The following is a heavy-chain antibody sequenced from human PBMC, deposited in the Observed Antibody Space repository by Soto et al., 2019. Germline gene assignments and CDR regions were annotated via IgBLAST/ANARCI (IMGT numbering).Heavy chain of an antibody. CDR1: GGSISSGGYY. Sequence: QVQLQESGPGLVKPSQTLSLTCTVSGGSISSGGYYWSWIRQHPGKGLEWIGYIYYIGSTYYNPSLKSRVTISVDTSKNQFSLKLSSVTAADTAVYYCARVRVPAAPAEYFQHWGQGTLVTVSS. D-gene: IGHD2-2*01. V-gene: IGHV4-31*03. J-gene: IGHJ1*01. CDR3: ARVRVPAAPAEYFQH. CDR2: IYYIGST.